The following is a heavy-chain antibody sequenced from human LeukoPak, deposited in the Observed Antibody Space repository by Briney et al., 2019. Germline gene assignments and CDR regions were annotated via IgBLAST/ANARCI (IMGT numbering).Heavy chain of an antibody. J-gene: IGHJ1*01. CDR3: ARQRYCSSTSCYRNAEHFQH. Sequence: ETLSLTCTVSGGSISSSSYYWGWIRQPPGKGLEWIGSIHYSGSTYYNPSLKSRVTISVDTSKNQFSLKLSSVTAADTAVYYCARQRYCSSTSCYRNAEHFQHWGQGTLVTVSS. CDR2: IHYSGST. V-gene: IGHV4-39*01. CDR1: GGSISSSSYY. D-gene: IGHD2-2*02.